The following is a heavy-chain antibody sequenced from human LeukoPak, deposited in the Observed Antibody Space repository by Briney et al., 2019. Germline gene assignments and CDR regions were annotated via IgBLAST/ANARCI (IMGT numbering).Heavy chain of an antibody. CDR2: ISSSSSYI. CDR3: ARDPIYLLWFGDD. J-gene: IGHJ4*02. Sequence: PGGSLRLSCVASGFAFSSYWMSWVRQAPGKGLEWVSSISSSSSYIYYADSVKGRFTISRDNAKNSLYLQMNSLRAEDTAVYYCARDPIYLLWFGDDWGQGTLVTVSS. D-gene: IGHD3-10*01. V-gene: IGHV3-21*01. CDR1: GFAFSSYW.